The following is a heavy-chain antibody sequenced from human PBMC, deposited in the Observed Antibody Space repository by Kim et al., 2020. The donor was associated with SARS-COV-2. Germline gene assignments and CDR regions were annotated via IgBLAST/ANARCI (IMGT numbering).Heavy chain of an antibody. CDR2: FTPSGGNT. D-gene: IGHD1-1*01. J-gene: IGHJ4*02. Sequence: ASVKVSCKASGYAFITSHIHWVRQVPEQGLEWMGMFTPSGGNTAFAQRFQGRVTMAGDTSTSTAYMELSSLRSEDTAVYYCGRDLHNSWCIDHWGQGTLVTVSS. CDR1: GYAFITSH. V-gene: IGHV1-46*01. CDR3: GRDLHNSWCIDH.